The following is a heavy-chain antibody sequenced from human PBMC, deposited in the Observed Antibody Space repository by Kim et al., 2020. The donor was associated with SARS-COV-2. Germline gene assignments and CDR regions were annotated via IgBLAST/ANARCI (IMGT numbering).Heavy chain of an antibody. V-gene: IGHV4-34*01. J-gene: IGHJ6*02. CDR1: SGSLRDDY. CDR2: INHSGST. D-gene: IGHD2-15*01. CDR3: ARGSLYCGASRCFVGYCNGGTYPTHYNLHNGLDV. Sequence: SETLSLTCAVYSGSLRDDYWTWIRQSPGKGLEWIGEINHSGSTHYNPSLKSPVTISVDTSRNQFSLELTSVSAADTAVYYCARGSLYCGASRCFVGYCNGGTYPTHYNLHNGLDVWGQGTSVTVSS.